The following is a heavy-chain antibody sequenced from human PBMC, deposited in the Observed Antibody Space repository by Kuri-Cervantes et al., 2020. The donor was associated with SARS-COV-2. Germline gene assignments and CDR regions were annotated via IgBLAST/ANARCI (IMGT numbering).Heavy chain of an antibody. CDR2: INQYGSEK. CDR1: GSTFSIFW. D-gene: IGHD3-3*01. CDR3: ARGTLVPYYYDALDV. Sequence: GGSLRLSCAASGSTFSIFWMTWVRKAQGKGLEWVANINQYGSEKSYVDSVKGRFTIARDNAKNSLYLQMNSLRAADTAVYYCARGTLVPYYYDALDVWGQGTTVTVSS. J-gene: IGHJ6*02. V-gene: IGHV3-7*04.